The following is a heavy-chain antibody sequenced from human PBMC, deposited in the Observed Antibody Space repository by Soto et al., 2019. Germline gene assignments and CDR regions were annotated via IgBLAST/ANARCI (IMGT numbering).Heavy chain of an antibody. D-gene: IGHD5-18*01. CDR2: IVVGSGNT. Sequence: SVKVSCKASGFTFTSSAVQWVRQARGQRLEWIGWIVVGSGNTNYAQKFQERVTITRDMSTSTAYMELSSLRSEDTAVYYCAVEADTAMVTNAFDIWGQGTMVTVSS. J-gene: IGHJ3*02. CDR3: AVEADTAMVTNAFDI. CDR1: GFTFTSSA. V-gene: IGHV1-58*01.